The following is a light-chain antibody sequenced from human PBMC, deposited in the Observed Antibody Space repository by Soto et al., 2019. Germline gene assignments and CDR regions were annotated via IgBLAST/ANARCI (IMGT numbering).Light chain of an antibody. Sequence: EIVLTQSPATLSVSPGERATLSCRASQSVSSSYLAWYQQKPGQAPRLLIYGASSRATGIPDRFNGNGSGTDFTLTISGLEPEDSAVYYCQQYGTSPITFGQGRRLEIK. CDR2: GAS. V-gene: IGKV3-20*01. J-gene: IGKJ5*01. CDR3: QQYGTSPIT. CDR1: QSVSSSY.